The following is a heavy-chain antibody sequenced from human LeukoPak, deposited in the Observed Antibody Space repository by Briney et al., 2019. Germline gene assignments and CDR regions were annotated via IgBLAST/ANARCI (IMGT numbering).Heavy chain of an antibody. J-gene: IGHJ4*02. Sequence: SETLSLTCAVYGGSFSGYYWSWIRQPPGKGLEWIGEINHSGSTNYNPSLKSRVTISVDTSKNQFSLKLSSVTAADTAVYYCARYYYGSGSYSKIFDYWGQGTLVSVSS. V-gene: IGHV4-34*01. D-gene: IGHD3-10*01. CDR2: INHSGST. CDR3: ARYYYGSGSYSKIFDY. CDR1: GGSFSGYY.